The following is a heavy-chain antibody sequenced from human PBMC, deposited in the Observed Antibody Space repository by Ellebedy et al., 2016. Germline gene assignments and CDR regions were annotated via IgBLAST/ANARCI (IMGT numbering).Heavy chain of an antibody. J-gene: IGHJ4*02. Sequence: GGSLRLXXVASRIILSSYAMHWVRQAQGKGLEWVAVIWYDGSKKYYADSVKGRFTISRDDSKDTLYLQMDSLRAEDTAVYYCARGDTGRFCNSGGCYCWGQGTLVTVSS. CDR2: IWYDGSKK. D-gene: IGHD2-15*01. V-gene: IGHV3-33*01. CDR3: ARGDTGRFCNSGGCYC. CDR1: RIILSSYA.